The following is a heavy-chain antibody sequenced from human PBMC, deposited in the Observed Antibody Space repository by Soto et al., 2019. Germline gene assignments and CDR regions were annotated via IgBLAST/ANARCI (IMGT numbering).Heavy chain of an antibody. CDR1: GGSISNFY. V-gene: IGHV4-59*01. CDR2: ISYSGNT. CDR3: ARAPMGLSRSYFDS. D-gene: IGHD2-8*01. Sequence: SETLSLTCTVSGGSISNFYWSWIRQPPGKGLEWIGYISYSGNTNYNPSLKSRVSISVDTSKNQLSLNLTSVTAADTAVYYCARAPMGLSRSYFDSWGQGTPVTVSS. J-gene: IGHJ4*02.